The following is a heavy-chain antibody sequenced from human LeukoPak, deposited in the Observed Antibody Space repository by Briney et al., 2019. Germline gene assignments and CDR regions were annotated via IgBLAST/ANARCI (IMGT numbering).Heavy chain of an antibody. Sequence: SETLSLTRTVSGGSISSYYWSWIRQPPGKGLEWIGYIYYSGSTNYNPSLKSRVTISVDTSKNQFSLRLSSVTAADTAVYYCALYDSYYYALDVWGQGTTVTVSS. V-gene: IGHV4-59*01. J-gene: IGHJ6*02. CDR2: IYYSGST. D-gene: IGHD2-2*02. CDR3: ALYDSYYYALDV. CDR1: GGSISSYY.